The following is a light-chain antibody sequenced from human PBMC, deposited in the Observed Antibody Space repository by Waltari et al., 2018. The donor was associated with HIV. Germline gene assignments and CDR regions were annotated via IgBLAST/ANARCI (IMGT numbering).Light chain of an antibody. CDR3: QVWLSPNDQLDWV. CDR1: NLGSKS. Sequence: SYVLTQPPSVSVAPGQTARITCGGDNLGSKSVHWYQQMPGQAPVLGVYGGRDRPSGIPERISGSNSGNTATRTISRVEAGDEPDYYCQVWLSPNDQLDWVFGGGTKLPVL. J-gene: IGLJ3*02. V-gene: IGLV3-21*02. CDR2: GGR.